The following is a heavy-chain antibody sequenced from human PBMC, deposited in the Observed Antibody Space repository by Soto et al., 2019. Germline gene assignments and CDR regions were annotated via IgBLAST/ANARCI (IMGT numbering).Heavy chain of an antibody. D-gene: IGHD1-26*01. Sequence: PSETLSLTCTVSGVSISSGDYYWSWIRQPPGKGLEWIGYIYYSGSTYYNPSLKSRVTISVDTSKNQFSLKLSSVTAADTAVYYCAREGGSYYAPYYSYGMDFWGQGTTVTVS. CDR2: IYYSGST. V-gene: IGHV4-30-4*01. CDR3: AREGGSYYAPYYSYGMDF. J-gene: IGHJ6*02. CDR1: GVSISSGDYY.